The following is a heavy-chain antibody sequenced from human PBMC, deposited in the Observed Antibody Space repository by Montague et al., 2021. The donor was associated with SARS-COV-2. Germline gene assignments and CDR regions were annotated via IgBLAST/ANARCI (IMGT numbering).Heavy chain of an antibody. CDR3: ARIPVGSKYYFDF. J-gene: IGHJ4*02. Sequence: YAISGDSVSSNIATWNWIRQSPPRGLEWLGRAYYRSKWYNDYAESVKSRITIDPDTSKHQFSLHLNSVTPEDTAVYYCARIPVGSKYYFDFWGQGTLVTVSS. CDR1: GDSVSSNIAT. V-gene: IGHV6-1*01. D-gene: IGHD2-2*01. CDR2: AYYRSKWYN.